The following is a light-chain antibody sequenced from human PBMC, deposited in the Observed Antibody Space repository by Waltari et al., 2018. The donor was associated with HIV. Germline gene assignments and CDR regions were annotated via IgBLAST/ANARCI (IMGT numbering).Light chain of an antibody. CDR2: RDS. CDR3: QVWDSSTVV. CDR1: NIGRKK. J-gene: IGLJ2*01. V-gene: IGLV3-9*01. Sequence: SYELTQPLSVSVALGQTARITCRGNNIGRKKVHWYQQKPGQAPVLVIYRDSNRPSGIPERFSGSNSGNTATLTISRAQAGDEADYYCQVWDSSTVVFGGGTRLTVL.